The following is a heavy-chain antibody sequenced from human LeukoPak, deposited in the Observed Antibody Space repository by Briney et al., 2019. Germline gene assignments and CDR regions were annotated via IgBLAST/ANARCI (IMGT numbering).Heavy chain of an antibody. Sequence: PSETLSLTCTVSGVSLSSGGYYWTWIRQHPGKGLEYIGYIDYSGSTYYNPSLKSRLTISVDTSKNQFSLKLSSVTAADTAVYYCARVPASGYYHHYFDHWGQGTLVTVSS. CDR3: ARVPASGYYHHYFDH. CDR2: IDYSGST. D-gene: IGHD3-3*01. V-gene: IGHV4-31*03. J-gene: IGHJ4*02. CDR1: GVSLSSGGYY.